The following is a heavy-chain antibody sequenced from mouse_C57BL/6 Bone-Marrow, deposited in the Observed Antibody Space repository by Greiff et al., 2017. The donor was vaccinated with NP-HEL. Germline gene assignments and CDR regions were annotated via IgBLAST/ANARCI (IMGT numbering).Heavy chain of an antibody. CDR1: GFNIKDDY. V-gene: IGHV14-4*01. Sequence: VQLQQSGAELVRPGASVKLSCTASGFNIKDDYMHWVKQRPEQGLEWIGWIDPENGDTEYASKFQGKATITADTSSNTAYLQLSSLTSEDTAVYYCTTCLPPWYFDVWGTGTTVTVSS. J-gene: IGHJ1*03. CDR2: IDPENGDT. D-gene: IGHD2-1*01. CDR3: TTCLPPWYFDV.